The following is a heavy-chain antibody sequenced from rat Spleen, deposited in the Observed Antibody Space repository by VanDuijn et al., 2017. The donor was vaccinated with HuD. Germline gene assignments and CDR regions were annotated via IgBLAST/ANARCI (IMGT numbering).Heavy chain of an antibody. D-gene: IGHD1-2*01. CDR2: ISSGGTI. Sequence: QVQLKESGPGLVQPSQTLSLTCTVSGFSLSNNGVNWVRQPPGKGLEWIAAISSGGTIYYNSTLKSRLSTSRDTSKSQVFLRMDSPQTEDSAIYFCARENFYYYSSVYYFDFWGQGVMVTVSS. V-gene: IGHV2S12*01. J-gene: IGHJ2*01. CDR3: ARENFYYYSSVYYFDF. CDR1: GFSLSNNG.